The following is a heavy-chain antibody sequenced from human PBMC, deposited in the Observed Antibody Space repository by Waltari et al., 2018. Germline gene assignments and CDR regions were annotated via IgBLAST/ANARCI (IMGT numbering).Heavy chain of an antibody. Sequence: QVQLVQSGAEVKKPGASVKVSCKASGYTFTSYYMHWVRQAPGQGLEGMGIITPGGGSTSYAQKFQGRGTMSRDTSTSTVYMELSSLRSEDTAVYYCAGVKIVGVVIIARGWYYGMDVWGQGTTVTVSS. CDR2: ITPGGGST. D-gene: IGHD3-3*01. CDR3: AGVKIVGVVIIARGWYYGMDV. J-gene: IGHJ6*02. V-gene: IGHV1-46*01. CDR1: GYTFTSYY.